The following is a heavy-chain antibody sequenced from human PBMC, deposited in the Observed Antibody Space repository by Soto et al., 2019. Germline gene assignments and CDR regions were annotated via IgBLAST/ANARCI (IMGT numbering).Heavy chain of an antibody. Sequence: QLQLQESGSGLVKPSQTLSLTCAVSGGSISSGXXXXXWIRQPPGKGLEWIGYIYHSGSTYYNPSLKSRVTISVXXSKNQFSXXXXSVXXADTAVYYCAVGGGLPRYYWGQGTLVTVSS. CDR2: IYHSGST. V-gene: IGHV4-30-2*01. J-gene: IGHJ4*02. D-gene: IGHD3-16*01. CDR1: GGSISSGXXX. CDR3: AVGGGLPRYY.